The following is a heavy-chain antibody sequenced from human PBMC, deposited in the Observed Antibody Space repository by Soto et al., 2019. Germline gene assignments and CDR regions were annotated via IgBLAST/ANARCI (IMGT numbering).Heavy chain of an antibody. CDR1: GYTFTSYG. Sequence: QVQLVQSGAEVKKPGASVKVSCKASGYTFTSYGISWVRQAPGQGLEWMGWISAYNGNTNYAQKLQGRVTMTTDTSTSTAYMELRSLSSADPAVYYCARLYHCCGDCYLYYYYGMDVWGQGTTVTVSS. D-gene: IGHD2-21*02. J-gene: IGHJ6*02. V-gene: IGHV1-18*01. CDR2: ISAYNGNT. CDR3: ARLYHCCGDCYLYYYYGMDV.